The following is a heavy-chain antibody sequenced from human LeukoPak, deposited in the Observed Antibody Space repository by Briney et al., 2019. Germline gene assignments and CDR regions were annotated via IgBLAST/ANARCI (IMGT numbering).Heavy chain of an antibody. J-gene: IGHJ4*02. V-gene: IGHV3-7*01. CDR2: IKQDGSEK. CDR3: ARDDYGDY. CDR1: GFSFSSYW. Sequence: QPGGSLRLSCAASGFSFSSYWMTWVRQAPGKGLEWVANIKQDGSEKSYVDSVKGRFTISRDNAKNSLYLQMNSLRAEDTAVYYCARDDYGDYWDQGILVTVSS.